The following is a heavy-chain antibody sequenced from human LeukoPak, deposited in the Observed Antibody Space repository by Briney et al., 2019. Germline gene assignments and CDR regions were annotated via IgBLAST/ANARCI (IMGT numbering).Heavy chain of an antibody. D-gene: IGHD4-23*01. CDR1: GFTFSSYA. V-gene: IGHV3-30-3*01. CDR2: ISYDGSNK. CDR3: AKDHTRYGGNYPHFDY. Sequence: GGSLRLSCAASGFTFSSYAMHWVRQAPGKGLEWVAVISYDGSNKYYADSVKGRFTISRDSSKNTLYLQMNSLRAEDTAVYYCAKDHTRYGGNYPHFDYWGQGTLVTVSS. J-gene: IGHJ4*02.